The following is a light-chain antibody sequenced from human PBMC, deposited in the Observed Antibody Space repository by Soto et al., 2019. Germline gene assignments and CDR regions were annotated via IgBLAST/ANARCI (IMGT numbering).Light chain of an antibody. J-gene: IGKJ5*01. CDR2: AAS. Sequence: DIQMTQSPSSVSASVGDRVTITCRASQDISSWLAWYQQKPGKAPKIMIYAASSLQGGVPSRFSGSESGTEFTLTISSLQPEDFATYFGQLVSSFPPTLGQGTR. CDR3: QLVSSFPPT. V-gene: IGKV1-12*01. CDR1: QDISSW.